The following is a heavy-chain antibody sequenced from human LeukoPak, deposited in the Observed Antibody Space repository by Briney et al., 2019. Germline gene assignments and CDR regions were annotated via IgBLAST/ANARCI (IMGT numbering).Heavy chain of an antibody. D-gene: IGHD1-1*01. V-gene: IGHV3-11*01. CDR1: GFTFSDYY. Sequence: GGSLRLSCAASGFTFSDYYMTWIRQAPGKGLDWVSYISSSGTTIYYADSVKGRFTISRDNAKKSQYLQRSSLRVEDTAVCYCAREDGTYWGQGTLVTVFS. CDR3: AREDGTY. J-gene: IGHJ4*02. CDR2: ISSSGTTI.